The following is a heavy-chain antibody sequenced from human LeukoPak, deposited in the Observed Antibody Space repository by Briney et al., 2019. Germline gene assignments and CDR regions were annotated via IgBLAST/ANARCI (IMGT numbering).Heavy chain of an antibody. D-gene: IGHD3-10*01. CDR2: INTDGSTT. J-gene: IGHJ5*02. CDR3: ATDSRSVSYSGT. Sequence: GGSLRLSCAASGFTLSTYWMHWVRQAPGKGLVWVSRINTDGSTTGYADTVKGRFTISRDNAENTLYLQMNSLRAEVTAVYYCATDSRSVSYSGTWGQGTLVTVSS. CDR1: GFTLSTYW. V-gene: IGHV3-74*01.